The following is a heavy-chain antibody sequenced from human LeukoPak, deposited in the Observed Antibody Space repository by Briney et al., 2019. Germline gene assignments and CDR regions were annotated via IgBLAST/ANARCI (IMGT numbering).Heavy chain of an antibody. CDR3: AKSPDTWNYRFLES. CDR1: GFTFSRFG. V-gene: IGHV3-30*18. CDR2: ISYDKSNR. J-gene: IGHJ4*02. D-gene: IGHD1-7*01. Sequence: GGSLRLSCAASGFTFSRFGMHWLRQAPGKGLEGVALISYDKSNRYYADSVKGRFTISRDNSKNTMYLQMNSLRAEDTAVYYCAKSPDTWNYRFLESWGQGTLVTVSS.